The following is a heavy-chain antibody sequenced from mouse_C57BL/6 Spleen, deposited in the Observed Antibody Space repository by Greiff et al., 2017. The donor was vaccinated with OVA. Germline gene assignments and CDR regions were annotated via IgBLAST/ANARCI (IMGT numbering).Heavy chain of an antibody. Sequence: VQLQQPGAELVKPGASVKMSCKASGYTFTSYWITWVKQRPGQGLEWIGDIYPGSGSTNYNEKFKSKATLTVDTSSSTAYMQLSSLTSEDSAVYYCARETYYGSSYGYFDVWGTGTTVTVSS. CDR3: ARETYYGSSYGYFDV. V-gene: IGHV1-55*01. CDR1: GYTFTSYW. CDR2: IYPGSGST. D-gene: IGHD1-1*01. J-gene: IGHJ1*03.